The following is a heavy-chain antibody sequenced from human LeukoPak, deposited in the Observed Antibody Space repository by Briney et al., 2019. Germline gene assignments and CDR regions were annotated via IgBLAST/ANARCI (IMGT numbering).Heavy chain of an antibody. CDR1: GFTFSSYS. J-gene: IGHJ4*02. CDR3: ARDRWGSGFDY. Sequence: PGGSLRLSCAASGFTFSSYSMNWVRQAPGKGLEWVSSISSSSSYIYYADSVKGRFTISRDNAKNSLYLQMNSLRAEDTTVYYCARDRWGSGFDYWGQGTLVTVSS. CDR2: ISSSSSYI. D-gene: IGHD3-16*01. V-gene: IGHV3-21*01.